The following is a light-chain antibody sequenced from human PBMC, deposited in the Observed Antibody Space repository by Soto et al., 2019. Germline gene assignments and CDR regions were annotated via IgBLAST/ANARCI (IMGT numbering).Light chain of an antibody. Sequence: DIQMTQSPSSLSASVGDRVTITCRASQSIGDNLNWYQQKPGTAPNLLIYAASSLQSGVPSRFSGSGSGTDFTLTITNLQPEEFVSFFCQQSFTPPPTFGGGTKVEIK. J-gene: IGKJ4*01. CDR2: AAS. CDR1: QSIGDN. CDR3: QQSFTPPPT. V-gene: IGKV1-39*01.